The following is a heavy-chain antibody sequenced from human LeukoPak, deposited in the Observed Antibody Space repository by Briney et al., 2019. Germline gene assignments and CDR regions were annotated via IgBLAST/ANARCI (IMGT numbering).Heavy chain of an antibody. CDR2: ISSSSGTI. CDR3: ARDTAEGIAAAGSRHFDY. CDR1: GFTFSSYS. V-gene: IGHV3-48*02. D-gene: IGHD6-13*01. J-gene: IGHJ4*02. Sequence: HPGGSLRLSCAASGFTFSSYSMNWVRQAPGKGLEWVSYISSSSGTIYYADSVKGRFTISRDNAKNSLYLQMNSLRDEDTAVYYCARDTAEGIAAAGSRHFDYRGQGTLVTVSS.